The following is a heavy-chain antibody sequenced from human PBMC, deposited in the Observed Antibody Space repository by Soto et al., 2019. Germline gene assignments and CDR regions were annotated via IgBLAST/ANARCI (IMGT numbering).Heavy chain of an antibody. CDR3: ARHIGITMVRGVINKLWFDP. D-gene: IGHD3-10*01. CDR2: INHSVST. J-gene: IGHJ5*02. V-gene: IGHV4-34*01. Sequence: XESLSLTFAVYGGSFSGYYWSWIRQPPGKGLEWIGEINHSVSTNYNPSLKSRVTISVDTSKNQFSPKLSSVTAADTAVYYCARHIGITMVRGVINKLWFDPWGQGTLVTVSS. CDR1: GGSFSGYY.